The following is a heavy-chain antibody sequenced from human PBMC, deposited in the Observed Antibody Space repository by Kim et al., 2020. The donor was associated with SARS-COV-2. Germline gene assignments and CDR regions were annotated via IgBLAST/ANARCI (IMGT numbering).Heavy chain of an antibody. Sequence: GGSLRLSCAASGFTFSSYSMNWVRQAPGKGLEWVSYISSSSSTIYYADSVKGRFTISRDNAKNSLYLQMNSLRAEDTAVYYCAREQWLGDYWGQGTLVTDSS. J-gene: IGHJ4*02. V-gene: IGHV3-48*04. CDR2: ISSSSSTI. CDR3: AREQWLGDY. D-gene: IGHD6-19*01. CDR1: GFTFSSYS.